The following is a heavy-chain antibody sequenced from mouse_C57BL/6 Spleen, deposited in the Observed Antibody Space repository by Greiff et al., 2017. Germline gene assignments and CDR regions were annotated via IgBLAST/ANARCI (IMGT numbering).Heavy chain of an antibody. CDR2: ISYDGSN. V-gene: IGHV3-6*01. J-gene: IGHJ2*01. D-gene: IGHD2-4*01. CDR1: GYSITSGYY. Sequence: DVKLQESGPGLVKPSQSLSLTCSVTGYSITSGYYWNWIRQFPGNKLEWMGYISYDGSNNYNPSLKNRFSITRDTSKNQLFLKLNSVTTEDTATYYCARAYDYLYYFDYWGQGTTLTVSS. CDR3: ARAYDYLYYFDY.